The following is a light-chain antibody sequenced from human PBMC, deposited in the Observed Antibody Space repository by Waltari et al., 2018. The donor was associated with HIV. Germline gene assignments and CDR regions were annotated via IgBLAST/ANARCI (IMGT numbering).Light chain of an antibody. V-gene: IGKV1-39*01. CDR2: GAS. J-gene: IGKJ3*01. Sequence: DIQMTQSPSSLSASVGDTITITCRASQSIATHLNWYQQKLGKVPKVLIYGASTLQSGAPSRFSGSGSGTHFTPTITNLQPEDFATYFGQQSDRYPLTFTPGTKVDVK. CDR3: QQSDRYPLT. CDR1: QSIATH.